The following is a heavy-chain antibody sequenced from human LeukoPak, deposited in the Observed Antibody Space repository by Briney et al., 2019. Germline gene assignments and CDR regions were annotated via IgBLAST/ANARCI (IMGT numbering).Heavy chain of an antibody. CDR1: GGSFSGYY. Sequence: SETLSLTCAVYGGSFSGYYWSWIRQPPGKGLEWTGEINHSGSTNYNPSLKSRVTISVDTSKNQFSLKLSSVTAADTAVYYCARAYSSSWCREWGQGTLVTVSS. CDR3: ARAYSSSWCRE. D-gene: IGHD6-13*01. V-gene: IGHV4-34*01. CDR2: INHSGST. J-gene: IGHJ4*02.